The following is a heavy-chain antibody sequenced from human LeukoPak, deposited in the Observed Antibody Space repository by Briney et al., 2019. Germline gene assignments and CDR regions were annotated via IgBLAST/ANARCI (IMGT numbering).Heavy chain of an antibody. CDR3: ARGPRITVVRGGQWYYYMDV. D-gene: IGHD3-10*01. J-gene: IGHJ6*03. CDR2: INPSGGST. V-gene: IGHV1-46*01. CDR1: GYTFTSYY. Sequence: ASVKVSCKAFGYTFTSYYIHWVRQAPGQGLEGMGLINPSGGSTNYAQKFQGRVTMTRDTSTSTVYMELSSLGSEDTAVYYCARGPRITVVRGGQWYYYMDVWGKGTTVTISS.